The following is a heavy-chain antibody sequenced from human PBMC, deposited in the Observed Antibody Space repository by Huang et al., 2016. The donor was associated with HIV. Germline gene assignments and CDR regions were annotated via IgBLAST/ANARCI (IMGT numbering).Heavy chain of an antibody. CDR3: VKERGSSRARSSFDF. J-gene: IGHJ3*01. Sequence: QVRLVASGGGVVQPGASLTLSCSASGVPFSAYGMDWVRQAPGKGLEWVSFISYDGNNDYLIGSVKGRFTISRDNSNNTLYLRMNSLRPEDTAVYYCVKERGSSRARSSFDFWGQGTSVIVSS. V-gene: IGHV3-30*02. CDR1: GVPFSAYG. CDR2: ISYDGNND. D-gene: IGHD6-13*01.